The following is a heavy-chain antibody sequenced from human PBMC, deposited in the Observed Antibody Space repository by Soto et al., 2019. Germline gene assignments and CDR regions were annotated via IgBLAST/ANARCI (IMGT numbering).Heavy chain of an antibody. V-gene: IGHV3-21*06. CDR2: ISSTTNYI. CDR3: ARLYYYDSSALDY. Sequence: GGSLRLSCAASGFTFTRYSMNWVRQAPGKGLEWVSSISSTTNYIYYGDSMKGRFTISRDNAKNSLYLEMNSLRAEDTAVYYCARLYYYDSSALDYWGQGTLVTVSS. CDR1: GFTFTRYS. D-gene: IGHD3-22*01. J-gene: IGHJ4*02.